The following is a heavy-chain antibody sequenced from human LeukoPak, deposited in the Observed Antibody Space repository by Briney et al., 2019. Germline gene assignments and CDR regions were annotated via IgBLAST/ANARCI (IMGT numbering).Heavy chain of an antibody. Sequence: RSLRLSCAASGFTFRSYAMQWVRQAPGKGLEWVSYITYNSGTIFYADSVKGRFTISRDNAKDSLYLQMSSLRDEDTAVYYCARDSGYSYADDYWGQGTLVTVSS. J-gene: IGHJ4*02. CDR3: ARDSGYSYADDY. CDR1: GFTFRSYA. D-gene: IGHD5-18*01. CDR2: ITYNSGTI. V-gene: IGHV3-48*02.